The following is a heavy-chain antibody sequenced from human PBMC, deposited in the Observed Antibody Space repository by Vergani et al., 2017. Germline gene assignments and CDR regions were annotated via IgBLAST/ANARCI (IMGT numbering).Heavy chain of an antibody. CDR2: IYYSENK. Sequence: LQLQESGPGLVKPSETLSLTCTVSGGSITYGAFYWGWIRQSSGKGLEWIGSIYYSENKFYNPSLESRVTLSIDTTKNQFSLKLKSVTAADTAVYYCARCFRDEGMIYGGTVENWFDPWGQGTLVTVSS. CDR1: GGSITYGAFY. CDR3: ARCFRDEGMIYGGTVENWFDP. J-gene: IGHJ5*02. D-gene: IGHD3-22*01. V-gene: IGHV4-39*01.